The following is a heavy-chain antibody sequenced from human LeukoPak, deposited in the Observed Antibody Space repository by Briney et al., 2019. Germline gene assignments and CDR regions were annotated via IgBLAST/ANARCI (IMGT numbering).Heavy chain of an antibody. CDR3: ARGGGSYLFQH. D-gene: IGHD1-26*01. Sequence: GGSLRVSCAASGFTFRTHWMSWVRQAPGKGLEWVASINPGGSETYYVESVKGRFTISRDNAKNSLYLQMNSLRAEDTAVYYCARGGGSYLFQHWGQGTLVTVSS. CDR2: INPGGSET. V-gene: IGHV3-7*01. J-gene: IGHJ1*01. CDR1: GFTFRTHW.